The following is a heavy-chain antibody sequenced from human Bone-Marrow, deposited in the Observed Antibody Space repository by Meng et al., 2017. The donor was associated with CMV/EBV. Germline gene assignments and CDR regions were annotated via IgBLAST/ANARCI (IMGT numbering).Heavy chain of an antibody. V-gene: IGHV1-2*02. CDR1: EYTFTDYY. Sequence: ASVKVSCKASEYTFTDYYMHWVRQAPGQGLEWMGWINPKSGGTKYAQKFQGRVTMTRDASISTAYMDLIRLTSDDTARYSCARGGLGRYYYGLDVWGQGTTVTVSS. CDR2: INPKSGGT. CDR3: ARGGLGRYYYGLDV. J-gene: IGHJ6*02.